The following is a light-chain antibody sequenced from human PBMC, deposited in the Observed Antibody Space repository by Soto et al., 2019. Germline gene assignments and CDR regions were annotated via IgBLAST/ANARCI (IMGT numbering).Light chain of an antibody. CDR3: ETWDSNTHWV. CDR2: LEGSGSY. Sequence: QPVLTQSSSASASLGSSVKLTCTRSSGHSSYIIAWHQQQPGKAPRYLMKLEGSGSYNKGSGVPDRFSGSSSGADRYLTISNLQSEDEADYYCETWDSNTHWVFGGGTKLTVL. J-gene: IGLJ3*02. V-gene: IGLV4-60*03. CDR1: SGHSSYI.